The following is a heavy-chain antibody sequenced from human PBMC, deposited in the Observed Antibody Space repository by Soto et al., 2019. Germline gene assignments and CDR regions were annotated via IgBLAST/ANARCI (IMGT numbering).Heavy chain of an antibody. Sequence: GGSLRLSGAASGFTFSSYAMHWVRQAPGKGLEWVAVISYDGSNKYYADSVKGRFTISRDNSKNTLYLQMNSLRAEDTAVYYCARGNYGDYMDAFDIWGQGTMVTVSS. J-gene: IGHJ3*02. CDR2: ISYDGSNK. CDR3: ARGNYGDYMDAFDI. V-gene: IGHV3-30-3*01. CDR1: GFTFSSYA. D-gene: IGHD4-17*01.